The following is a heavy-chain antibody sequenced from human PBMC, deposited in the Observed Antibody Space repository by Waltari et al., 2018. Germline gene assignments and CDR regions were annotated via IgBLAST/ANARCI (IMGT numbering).Heavy chain of an antibody. CDR2: IYYSGST. Sequence: QVQLQESGPGLVKPSETLSLTCTVSGGSISSYYWSWIRQPPGKGLEWIGYIYYSGSTNYNPSLKSRVTISVDTSKNQFSLKLSSVTAADTAVYYCARAPYSGSYFDYWGQGTLVTVSS. D-gene: IGHD1-26*01. J-gene: IGHJ4*02. CDR3: ARAPYSGSYFDY. V-gene: IGHV4-59*01. CDR1: GGSISSYY.